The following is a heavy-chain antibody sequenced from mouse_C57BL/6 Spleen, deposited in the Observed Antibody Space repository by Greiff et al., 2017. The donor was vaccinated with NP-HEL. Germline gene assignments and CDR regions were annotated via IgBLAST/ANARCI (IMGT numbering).Heavy chain of an antibody. CDR1: GYAFSSSW. CDR2: IYPGDGDT. V-gene: IGHV1-82*01. CDR3: AKGSDLYFDY. J-gene: IGHJ2*01. Sequence: VQLQQSGPELVKPGASVKISCKASGYAFSSSWMNWVKQRPGKGLEWIGRIYPGDGDTNYNGKFKGKATLTADKSSSTAYIQLSSLTSEDSAVYFCAKGSDLYFDYWGQGTTLTVSS.